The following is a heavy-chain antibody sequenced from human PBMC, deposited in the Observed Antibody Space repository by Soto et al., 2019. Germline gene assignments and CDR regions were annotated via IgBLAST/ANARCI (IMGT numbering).Heavy chain of an antibody. CDR1: GGSISSGGYY. CDR2: IYYSGST. CDR3: AREGWSVTTTYGMDV. J-gene: IGHJ6*02. D-gene: IGHD4-4*01. Sequence: QVQLQESGPGLVKPSQTLSLTCTVSGGSISSGGYYWSWIRQHPGKGLEWIGYIYYSGSTYYNPSLKSRVTISVDTSKNQFSLKLSSVTAADTAVYYSAREGWSVTTTYGMDVWGQGTTVTVSS. V-gene: IGHV4-31*03.